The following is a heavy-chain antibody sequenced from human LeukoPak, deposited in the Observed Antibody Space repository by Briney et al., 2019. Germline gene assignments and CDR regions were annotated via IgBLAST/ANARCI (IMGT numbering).Heavy chain of an antibody. Sequence: PSETLSLTCAVYGGSFSGYYWSWIRQPPGKGLEWIGEINHSGSTNYNPSLKSRVTISVDTSKNQFSLKLSSVTAADTAVYYCARDLSGYCSSTSCSVYGMDVWGQGTTVTVSS. CDR2: INHSGST. D-gene: IGHD2-2*03. CDR3: ARDLSGYCSSTSCSVYGMDV. V-gene: IGHV4-34*01. CDR1: GGSFSGYY. J-gene: IGHJ6*02.